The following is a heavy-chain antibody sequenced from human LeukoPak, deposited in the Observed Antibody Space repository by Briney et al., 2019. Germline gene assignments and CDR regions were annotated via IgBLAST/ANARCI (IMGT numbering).Heavy chain of an antibody. J-gene: IGHJ4*02. CDR2: IWNDGSNK. CDR3: ARAAYDSSGYLTL. D-gene: IGHD3-22*01. V-gene: IGHV3-33*01. CDR1: GFTFSTYG. Sequence: QPGGSLRLSCAASGFTFSTYGMHWVRQAPGKGLEWVAVIWNDGSNKYYGDSVKGRFTISRDNSKNTLFLQMNSLRAEDTAVYYCARAAYDSSGYLTLWGRGTLVTVSS.